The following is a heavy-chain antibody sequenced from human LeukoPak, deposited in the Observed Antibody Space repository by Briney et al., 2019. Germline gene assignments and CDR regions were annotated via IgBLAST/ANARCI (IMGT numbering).Heavy chain of an antibody. CDR2: IRYDGSNK. V-gene: IGHV3-30*02. CDR3: AASGSYSYDAFDI. Sequence: PGGSLRLSCAASGFTFSSYSMNWVRQAPGKGLEWVAFIRYDGSNKYYADSVKGRFTISRDNSKNTLYLQMNSLRAEDTAVYYCAASGSYSYDAFDIWGQGTMVTVSS. CDR1: GFTFSSYS. D-gene: IGHD3-10*01. J-gene: IGHJ3*02.